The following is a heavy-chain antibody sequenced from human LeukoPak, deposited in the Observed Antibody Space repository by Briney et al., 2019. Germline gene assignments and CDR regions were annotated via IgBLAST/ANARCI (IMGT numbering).Heavy chain of an antibody. V-gene: IGHV1-3*01. Sequence: GASVRVSCTASGYTFSSYAMNWVRQAPGQGLEWIGWISADKGNTNYAQRFKGRVTITRDNSNSTAYMEASRLRSDDTAVYYCARDLRYCSGGSCYNGVDAFDIWGQGTMVTVSS. CDR2: ISADKGNT. CDR1: GYTFSSYA. J-gene: IGHJ3*02. D-gene: IGHD2-15*01. CDR3: ARDLRYCSGGSCYNGVDAFDI.